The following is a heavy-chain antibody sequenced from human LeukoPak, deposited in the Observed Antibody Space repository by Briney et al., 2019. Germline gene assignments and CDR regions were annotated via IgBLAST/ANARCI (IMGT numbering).Heavy chain of an antibody. CDR2: IYTSGST. D-gene: IGHD1-26*01. J-gene: IGHJ6*03. CDR3: ASDSNRGSYSYYYMDV. CDR1: GGSISSYY. Sequence: SETLSPTCTVSGGSISSYYWSWIRQPAGKGLEWIGRIYTSGSTNYNPSLKSRVTMSVDTSKNQFSLKLSSVTAADTAVYYCASDSNRGSYSYYYMDVWGKGTTVTVSS. V-gene: IGHV4-4*07.